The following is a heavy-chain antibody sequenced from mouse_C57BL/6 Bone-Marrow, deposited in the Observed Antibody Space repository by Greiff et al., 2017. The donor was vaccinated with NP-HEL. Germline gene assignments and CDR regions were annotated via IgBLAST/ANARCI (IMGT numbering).Heavy chain of an antibody. V-gene: IGHV1-69*01. CDR2: IDPYDSYT. CDR1: GYTFTSYW. Sequence: QVQLKQPGAELVLPGASVKLSCKASGYTFTSYWMHWVKQRPGQGLEWIGEIDPYDSYTNYNQKFKGKSTLTVDKSSSTAYMQLSSLTSEDSAVYYCARERSPYYLAYWGQGTLVTVSA. J-gene: IGHJ3*01. D-gene: IGHD2-10*01. CDR3: ARERSPYYLAY.